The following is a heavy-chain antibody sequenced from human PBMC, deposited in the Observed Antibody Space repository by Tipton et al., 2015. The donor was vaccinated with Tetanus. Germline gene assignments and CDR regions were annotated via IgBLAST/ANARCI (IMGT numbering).Heavy chain of an antibody. CDR3: ARDSKAYTESGPYYDILTGYFWFDP. Sequence: SLRLSCAASGFTFSSYSMNWVRQAPGKGLEWVSYISSSSSTIYYADSVKGRFTISRDNAKNSLYLQMNSLRDEDTAVYYCARDSKAYTESGPYYDILTGYFWFDPWGQGTLATVSS. J-gene: IGHJ5*02. CDR2: ISSSSSTI. CDR1: GFTFSSYS. D-gene: IGHD3-9*01. V-gene: IGHV3-48*02.